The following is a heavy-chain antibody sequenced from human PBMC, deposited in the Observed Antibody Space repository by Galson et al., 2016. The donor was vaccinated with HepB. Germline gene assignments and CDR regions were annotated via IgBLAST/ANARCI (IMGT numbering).Heavy chain of an antibody. CDR1: GSALSSFN. J-gene: IGHJ5*01. CDR3: SQEVGWLRFAYGS. V-gene: IGHV3-48*01. D-gene: IGHD5-12*01. CDR2: ISSSRHTI. Sequence: SLRLSCAASGSALSSFNMNWVRQTPGTGLEWISYISSSRHTIDYADSVQDRFTISSDNAKNSLSLQMNNLSIGRSALYHCSQEVGWLRFAYGSWGHGNLVAVSS.